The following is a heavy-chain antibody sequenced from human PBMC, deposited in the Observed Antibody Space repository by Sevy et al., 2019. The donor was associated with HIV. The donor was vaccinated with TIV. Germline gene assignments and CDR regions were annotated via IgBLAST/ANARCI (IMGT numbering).Heavy chain of an antibody. J-gene: IGHJ4*02. Sequence: GGSLRLSCAASGFTFDDYAMHWVRQAPGKGLEWVSGLSRHSGTIGYADSVKGRFTISRDNARDSLYLQMNSLRAKDTAYYYCVKDKVDGDSGYGLFDFWGQGTLVTVSS. CDR1: GFTFDDYA. D-gene: IGHD5-12*01. CDR2: LSRHSGTI. V-gene: IGHV3-9*01. CDR3: VKDKVDGDSGYGLFDF.